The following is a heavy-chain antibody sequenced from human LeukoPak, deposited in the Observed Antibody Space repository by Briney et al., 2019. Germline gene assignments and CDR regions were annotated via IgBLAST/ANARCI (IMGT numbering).Heavy chain of an antibody. CDR1: GYTFSSFS. CDR2: ISVRSNYI. CDR3: ARLRRNSDSSGYYYYYDY. Sequence: PGGSLRLSCVASGYTFSSFSINWVRQAPGKGLEWVSYISVRSNYIYYADSVRGRFSISRDDARNSLYLQKDSLRGDDTAVYYCARLRRNSDSSGYYYYYDYWGQGTLVTVSS. D-gene: IGHD3-22*01. V-gene: IGHV3-21*01. J-gene: IGHJ4*02.